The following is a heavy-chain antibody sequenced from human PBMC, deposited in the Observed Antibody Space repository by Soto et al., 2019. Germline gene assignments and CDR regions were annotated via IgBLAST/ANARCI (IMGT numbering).Heavy chain of an antibody. Sequence: QVQLVQSGAEVKKPGATEKVSCKASGYTFTSYDINWVRQATGQGLEWMGWMNPNSGNTGYAQKFQGRVTMTRNTSISTAYMPLRSLRSEDTAVYSCARTRYVDNVDYLRQGTLVNVA. CDR1: GYTFTSYD. CDR2: MNPNSGNT. J-gene: IGHJ4*02. CDR3: ARTRYVDNVDY. D-gene: IGHD4-17*01. V-gene: IGHV1-8*01.